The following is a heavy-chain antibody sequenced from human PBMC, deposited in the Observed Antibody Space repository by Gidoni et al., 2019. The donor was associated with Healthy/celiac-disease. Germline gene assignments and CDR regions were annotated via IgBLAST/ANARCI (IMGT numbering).Heavy chain of an antibody. CDR1: GFTFSSYW. J-gene: IGHJ4*02. CDR2: IKQDGSEK. D-gene: IGHD3-10*01. CDR3: ARVLLGWGVIIGAFDY. V-gene: IGHV3-7*01. Sequence: EVQLVESGGGLVQPGGSLRLSCAASGFTFSSYWMSWVRQAPGKGLEWVANIKQDGSEKYYVDSVKGRFTISRDNAKNSLYLQMNSLRAEDTAVYYCARVLLGWGVIIGAFDYWGQGTLVTVSS.